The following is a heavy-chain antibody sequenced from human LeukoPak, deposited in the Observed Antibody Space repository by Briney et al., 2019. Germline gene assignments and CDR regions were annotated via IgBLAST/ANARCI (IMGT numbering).Heavy chain of an antibody. J-gene: IGHJ4*02. CDR2: IAHHGNNE. CDR1: GFTFSNYA. V-gene: IGHV3-30*02. D-gene: IGHD2-8*02. Sequence: GGSLRLSCAASGFTFSNYAIHWVRQGPGKGLEWVAYIAHHGNNEYYADSVKGRFTISRDNSKRTLYLQMNSLRADDTAVYYCAKDGSWSCTDWGQGTLVTVSS. CDR3: AKDGSWSCTD.